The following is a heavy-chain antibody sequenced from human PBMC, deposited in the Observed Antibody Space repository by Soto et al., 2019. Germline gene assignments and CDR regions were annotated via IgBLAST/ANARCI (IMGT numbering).Heavy chain of an antibody. Sequence: SETLSLTCAVYGGSFSGYYWSWIRQPPGKGLEWIGEINHSGSTNYNPSLKSRVTISVDTSKNQFSLKLSSVTAADTAVYYCARVLASSILRFLEWLPIGDYYYGMDVWGQGTTVTVSS. CDR1: GGSFSGYY. D-gene: IGHD3-3*01. CDR2: INHSGST. V-gene: IGHV4-34*01. CDR3: ARVLASSILRFLEWLPIGDYYYGMDV. J-gene: IGHJ6*02.